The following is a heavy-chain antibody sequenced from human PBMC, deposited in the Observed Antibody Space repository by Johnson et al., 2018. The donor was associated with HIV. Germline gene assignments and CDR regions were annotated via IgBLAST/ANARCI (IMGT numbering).Heavy chain of an antibody. CDR1: GFTFSSYG. V-gene: IGHV3-30*18. CDR2: ISHDGSNK. J-gene: IGHJ3*02. CDR3: ANLYSSSSDAFDI. D-gene: IGHD6-6*01. Sequence: QMQLVESGGGVVQPGRSLRLSCAASGFTFSSYGMHWVRQAPGKGLEWVAVISHDGSNKYYADSVKGRFTISRDNSKNTLYLQMNSLRAEDTALYYCANLYSSSSDAFDIWGQGTMVTVSS.